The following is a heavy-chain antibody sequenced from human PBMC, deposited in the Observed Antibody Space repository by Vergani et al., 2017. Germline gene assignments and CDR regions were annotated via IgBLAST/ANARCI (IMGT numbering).Heavy chain of an antibody. J-gene: IGHJ6*02. V-gene: IGHV3-23*01. D-gene: IGHD2-15*01. CDR2: ISGSGGNT. Sequence: EVQLLESGGGLVQPGGSLRLSCGASGFTFSSYAMTWVRQAPGKGLEWVSAISGSGGNTFYTASVKGRFTISRDKSKDTLYLQMNSLRVEDTAIYYCAKARDPNCKGGNCYSYYYGLDLWGQGTTVTVSS. CDR1: GFTFSSYA. CDR3: AKARDPNCKGGNCYSYYYGLDL.